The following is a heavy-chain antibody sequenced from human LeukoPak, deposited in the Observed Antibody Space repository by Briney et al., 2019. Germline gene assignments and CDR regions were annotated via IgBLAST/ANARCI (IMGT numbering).Heavy chain of an antibody. D-gene: IGHD5-24*01. CDR1: GGSISSYY. J-gene: IGHJ4*02. V-gene: IGHV4-34*01. CDR2: INHSGST. CDR3: ARWGWLQSVFDY. Sequence: SETLSLTCTVSGGSISSYYWSWIRQPPGKGLEWIGEINHSGSTNYNPSLKGRVTISVDTSKNQFSLKLSSVTAADTAVYYCARWGWLQSVFDYWGQGTLVTVSS.